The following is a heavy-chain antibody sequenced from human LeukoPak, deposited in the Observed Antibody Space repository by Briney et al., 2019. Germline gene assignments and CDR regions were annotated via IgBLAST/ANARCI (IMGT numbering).Heavy chain of an antibody. CDR1: GDSVSSNSAA. J-gene: IGHJ5*02. CDR3: ARATPGHLWGSPPEKGYDP. D-gene: IGHD3-16*01. V-gene: IGHV6-1*01. Sequence: SQTLSLTCAISGDSVSSNSAAWNWIRQSPSSGLEWLGRTYYRSKWYNDYAVSVKSRITINPDTSKNQFSLKLSSVTAADTAVYYCARATPGHLWGSPPEKGYDPWGQGTLVTVSS. CDR2: TYYRSKWYN.